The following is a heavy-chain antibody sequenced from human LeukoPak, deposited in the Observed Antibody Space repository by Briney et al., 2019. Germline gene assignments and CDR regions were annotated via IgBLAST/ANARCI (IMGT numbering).Heavy chain of an antibody. D-gene: IGHD3-10*01. J-gene: IGHJ6*03. CDR2: SNAGNGNT. Sequence: ASVKVSSKASGYTFTSYAMHWVRQAPGQRLEWMGWSNAGNGNTKYSQEFQGRVTMTRNTSISTAYMELSSLRSEDTAVYYCARGYQHSGSGSYYNVFYYYYYMDVWGKGTTVTISS. CDR3: ARGYQHSGSGSYYNVFYYYYYMDV. CDR1: GYTFTSYA. V-gene: IGHV1-3*02.